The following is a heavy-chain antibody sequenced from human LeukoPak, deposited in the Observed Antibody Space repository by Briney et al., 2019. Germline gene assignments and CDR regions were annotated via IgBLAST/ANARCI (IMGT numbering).Heavy chain of an antibody. Sequence: SETQTLMCTVSGGSTSIGGCYGSRIRQHPGKGLEWIGYIYYSGSTYYNPSLNSRVTISVDTPKNQFSLKLSSVTAADTAVYYCARDRYDYVWVSYLNGMYGWGRGGTFTVSS. CDR2: IYYSGST. CDR1: GGSTSIGGCY. CDR3: ARDRYDYVWVSYLNGMYG. J-gene: IGHJ6*02. V-gene: IGHV4-31*03. D-gene: IGHD3-16*01.